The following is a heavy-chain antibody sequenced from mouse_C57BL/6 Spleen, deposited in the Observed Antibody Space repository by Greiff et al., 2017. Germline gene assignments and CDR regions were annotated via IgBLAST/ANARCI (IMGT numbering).Heavy chain of an antibody. D-gene: IGHD1-1*01. CDR1: GYTFTDYS. CDR2: INPYSGGI. CDR3: ARDYDGSSYEAY. V-gene: IGHV1-19*01. J-gene: IGHJ2*01. Sequence: VQLQQSGAVLVKPGASVKLSCKASGYTFTDYSMNWVKQSHGKSLEWIGVINPYSGGIKYNQKFKGKATLTVDKSSSTAYMELNRLTSEDSAVYYCARDYDGSSYEAYWGQGTTLTVSA.